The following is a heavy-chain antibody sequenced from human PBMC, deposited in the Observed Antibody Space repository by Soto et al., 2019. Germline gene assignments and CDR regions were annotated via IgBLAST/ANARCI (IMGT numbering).Heavy chain of an antibody. Sequence: GGSLRLSCAASGFTFSSYRMNWVRQAPGKGLEWVSYISSSSSTIYYADSVKGRFTISRDNAKNSLYLQMNSLRAEDTAVYYCARDPVVAARPGAVDIWGQGTMVTVSS. D-gene: IGHD6-6*01. J-gene: IGHJ3*02. CDR2: ISSSSSTI. V-gene: IGHV3-48*04. CDR1: GFTFSSYR. CDR3: ARDPVVAARPGAVDI.